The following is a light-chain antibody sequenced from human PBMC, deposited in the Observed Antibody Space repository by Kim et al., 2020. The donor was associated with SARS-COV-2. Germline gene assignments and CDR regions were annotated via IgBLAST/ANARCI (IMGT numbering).Light chain of an antibody. Sequence: IQLTHSPSSLSASVGDRVTITCRASQGISSYLAWYQQKPGKAPKLLIYAASTLQSGVPSRFSGSGSGTDFTLTISSLQPEDFATYYCQQKWTFGQGTKVDIK. V-gene: IGKV1-9*01. CDR3: QQKWT. CDR2: AAS. J-gene: IGKJ1*01. CDR1: QGISSY.